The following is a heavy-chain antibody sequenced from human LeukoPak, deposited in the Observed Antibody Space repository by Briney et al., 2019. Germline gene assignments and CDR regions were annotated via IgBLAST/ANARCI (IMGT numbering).Heavy chain of an antibody. CDR2: ISSSGSTI. D-gene: IGHD5-18*01. Sequence: GGSLRLSCAASGFTFSSYAMSWIRQAPGKGLEWVSYISSSGSTIYYADSVKGRFTISRDNAKNSLYLQMNSLRAEDTAVYYCARDRDTADAFDIWGQGTMVTVSS. CDR3: ARDRDTADAFDI. CDR1: GFTFSSYA. J-gene: IGHJ3*02. V-gene: IGHV3-11*04.